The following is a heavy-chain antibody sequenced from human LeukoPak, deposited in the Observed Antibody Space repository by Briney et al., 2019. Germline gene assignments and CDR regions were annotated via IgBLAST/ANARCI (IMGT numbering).Heavy chain of an antibody. V-gene: IGHV3-23*01. CDR2: ISGSGGST. D-gene: IGHD3-22*01. J-gene: IGHJ4*02. CDR1: GFTFSSYA. Sequence: PGGSLRLSCAASGFTFSSYAMSCVRQAPGKGLEWVSAISGSGGSTYYADSVKGRFTISRDNSKNTLYLQMNSLRAEDTAVYYCSKTDRGSGYSDFDYWGQGTLVTVSS. CDR3: SKTDRGSGYSDFDY.